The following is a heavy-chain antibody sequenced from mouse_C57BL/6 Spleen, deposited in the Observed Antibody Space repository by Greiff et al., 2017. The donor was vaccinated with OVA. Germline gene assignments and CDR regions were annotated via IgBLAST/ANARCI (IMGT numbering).Heavy chain of an antibody. CDR3: ARWGTTVVATRAMDY. D-gene: IGHD1-1*01. J-gene: IGHJ4*01. CDR2: IDPSDSYT. CDR1: GYTFTGYW. Sequence: QVQLQQPGTELVKPGASVKLSCKASGYTFTGYWMHWVKQRPGQGLEWIGVIDPSDSYTNYNQKFKGKATLTVDTSSSTAYMQLSSLTSEDSAVYYCARWGTTVVATRAMDYWGQGTSVTVSS. V-gene: IGHV1-59*01.